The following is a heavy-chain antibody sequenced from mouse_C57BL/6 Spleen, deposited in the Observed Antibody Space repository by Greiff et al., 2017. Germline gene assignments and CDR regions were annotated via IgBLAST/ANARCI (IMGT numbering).Heavy chain of an antibody. CDR2: INPSSGYT. CDR1: GYTFTSYT. Sequence: QVQLKESGAELARPGASVKMSCKASGYTFTSYTMHWVKQRPGQGLEWIGYINPSSGYTKYNQKFKDKATLTADKSSSTAYMQLSSLTSEDSAVYYCARSVYGNYFMDYWGQGTSVTVSS. D-gene: IGHD2-1*01. J-gene: IGHJ4*01. CDR3: ARSVYGNYFMDY. V-gene: IGHV1-4*01.